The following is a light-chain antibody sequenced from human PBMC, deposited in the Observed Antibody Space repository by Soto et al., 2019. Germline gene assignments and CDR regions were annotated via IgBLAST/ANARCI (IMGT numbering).Light chain of an antibody. CDR3: SSYTTSNTRQIV. V-gene: IGLV2-14*03. Sequence: QSALTQPASVSGSPGQSITISCTGTSSDVGGYNYVSWYQRRPGEAPKLMIYDVSNRPSGVSNRFSGSKSGNTASLTISGLQPEDEADYYCSSYTTSNTRQIVFGTGTKVTVL. CDR1: SSDVGGYNY. J-gene: IGLJ1*01. CDR2: DVS.